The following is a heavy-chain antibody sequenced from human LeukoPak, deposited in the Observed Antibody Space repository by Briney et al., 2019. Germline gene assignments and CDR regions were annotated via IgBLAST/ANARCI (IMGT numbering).Heavy chain of an antibody. CDR1: GYTFTSYY. V-gene: IGHV1-46*01. Sequence: ASVKVSCKASGYTFTSYYMHWVRQAPGQGLEWMGIINPSGGSTSYAQKFQGRVTMTRDTSTSTVYMELSSLRSEDTAVYYCARDPVTSSEIVATIHAPHYYYYYGMDVWGQGTTVTVSS. D-gene: IGHD5-12*01. J-gene: IGHJ6*02. CDR2: INPSGGST. CDR3: ARDPVTSSEIVATIHAPHYYYYYGMDV.